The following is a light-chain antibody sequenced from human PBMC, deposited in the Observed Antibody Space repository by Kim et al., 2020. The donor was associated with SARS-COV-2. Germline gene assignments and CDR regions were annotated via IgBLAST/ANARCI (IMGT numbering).Light chain of an antibody. V-gene: IGKV3-20*01. Sequence: PGESAPLSCRASQKITSNYLAWCQQKPGEAPSLLIYGASSRAAGVPDRCSGSGSETDFTLTISRLEPEDIAVYYCQKYDDAPWTFGQGTKVDIK. CDR1: QKITSNY. CDR3: QKYDDAPWT. CDR2: GAS. J-gene: IGKJ1*01.